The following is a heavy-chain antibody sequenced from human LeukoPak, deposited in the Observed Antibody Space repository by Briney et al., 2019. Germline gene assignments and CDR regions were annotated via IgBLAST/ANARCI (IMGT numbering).Heavy chain of an antibody. Sequence: PSETLSLTCTVSGGSISSYYWSWIRQPPGKGLEWIGSIYYSGSTYYNPSLKSRVTVSVDTPKNQFSLKLTSVTAADTAVYYCARGLLYSYGYGWNYWGQGTLVTVSS. J-gene: IGHJ4*02. CDR1: GGSISSYY. D-gene: IGHD5-18*01. CDR2: IYYSGST. V-gene: IGHV4-59*05. CDR3: ARGLLYSYGYGWNY.